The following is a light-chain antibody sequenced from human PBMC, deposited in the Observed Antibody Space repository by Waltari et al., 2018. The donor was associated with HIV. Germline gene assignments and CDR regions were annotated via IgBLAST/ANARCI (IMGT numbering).Light chain of an antibody. CDR2: SDN. J-gene: IGLJ3*02. V-gene: IGLV1-44*01. CDR1: SLHIGRDT. Sequence: QSVLTQPPSASGNPGQRVTISCSGSSLHIGRDTVNWYQQLPGTAPKHLIYSDNQRPSGVPDLFSVSKSGTSASLAISGLQSEDEADYYCAAWDDSLNGRVFGGGTKLTVL. CDR3: AAWDDSLNGRV.